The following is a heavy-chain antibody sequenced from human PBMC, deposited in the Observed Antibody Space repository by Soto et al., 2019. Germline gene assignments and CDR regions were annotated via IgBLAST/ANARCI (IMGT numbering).Heavy chain of an antibody. CDR2: INHSGGT. J-gene: IGHJ6*02. D-gene: IGHD1-26*01. Sequence: SETLSLTCAVYGGSFSGYYWSWIRQPPGKGLEWIGEINHSGGTNYNPSLKSRVTISVDTSKNQFSLKLSSVTAADTAVYYCADRGSYYYGMDVWGQGTTVTVSS. V-gene: IGHV4-34*01. CDR3: ADRGSYYYGMDV. CDR1: GGSFSGYY.